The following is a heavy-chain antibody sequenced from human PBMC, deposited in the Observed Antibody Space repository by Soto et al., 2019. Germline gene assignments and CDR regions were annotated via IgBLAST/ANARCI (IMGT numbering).Heavy chain of an antibody. CDR2: MNEDGSEK. D-gene: IGHD3-22*01. CDR1: GFTFSPYW. J-gene: IGHJ4*02. V-gene: IGHV3-7*03. Sequence: GGSLRLSCVTSGFTFSPYWMTWVRQAPGKGLEWVAIMNEDGSEKYYVDSVKGRFTISRDNAKNSLHLQMNSLRAEDTAMYYCARGETDSKYRQAEYWGQGTPVTVSS. CDR3: ARGETDSKYRQAEY.